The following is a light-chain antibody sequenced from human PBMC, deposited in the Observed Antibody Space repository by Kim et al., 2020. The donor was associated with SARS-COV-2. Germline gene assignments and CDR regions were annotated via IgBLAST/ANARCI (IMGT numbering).Light chain of an antibody. CDR3: QQYDRYPYT. CDR2: KAS. V-gene: IGKV1-5*03. J-gene: IGKJ2*01. Sequence: DIQMTQSPPTLSASVGDRVTVTCRASQRVSSWLAWYQQKPGKASKLLIYKASNLQSGVPSRFSGSGSGTEFTLTISSLQPDDFATYYCQQYDRYPYTFGQGTKLEI. CDR1: QRVSSW.